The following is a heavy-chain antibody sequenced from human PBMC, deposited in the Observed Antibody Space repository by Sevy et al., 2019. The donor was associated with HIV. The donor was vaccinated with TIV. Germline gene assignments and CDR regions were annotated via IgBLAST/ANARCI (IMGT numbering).Heavy chain of an antibody. V-gene: IGHV1-69*13. Sequence: ASVKVSCKASGGTFSSYAISWVRQAPGQGLEWMGGMIPIFGTANYAQKFQGRVTITADESTSTAYMELSSLRSEDTAVYYCARDPYDYSGKDVWGQGTTVTVSS. CDR3: ARDPYDYSGKDV. CDR2: MIPIFGTA. J-gene: IGHJ6*02. D-gene: IGHD3-10*01. CDR1: GGTFSSYA.